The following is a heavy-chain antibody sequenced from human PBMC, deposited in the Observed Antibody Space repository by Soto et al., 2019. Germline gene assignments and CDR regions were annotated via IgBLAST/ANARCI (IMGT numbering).Heavy chain of an antibody. CDR1: GYTFTSYG. Sequence: ASVKVSCKASGYTFTSYGISWVRQAPGQGLEWMGWISAYNGNTNYAQKLQGRVTMTTDTSTSAAYMELGSLRSDDTAVYYCARNKATWIQLWEPPSDYYYGMDVWGQGTTVTVSS. D-gene: IGHD5-18*01. J-gene: IGHJ6*02. V-gene: IGHV1-18*01. CDR3: ARNKATWIQLWEPPSDYYYGMDV. CDR2: ISAYNGNT.